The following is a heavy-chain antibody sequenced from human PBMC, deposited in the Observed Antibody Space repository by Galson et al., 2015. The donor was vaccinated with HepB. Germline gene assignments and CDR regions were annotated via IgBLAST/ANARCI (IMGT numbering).Heavy chain of an antibody. CDR2: IYYSGTT. CDR1: GGSISSGGYY. J-gene: IGHJ6*02. V-gene: IGHV4-31*03. Sequence: LSLTCTVSGGSISSGGYYWSWIRQHPGKGLEWIGYIYYSGTTYYNPSLKSRVTISVDTSKNQFSLKLSSATAADTAVYYCARDRCCSSTSSVTYGMDVWGQGTRSPSP. D-gene: IGHD2-2*01. CDR3: ARDRCCSSTSSVTYGMDV.